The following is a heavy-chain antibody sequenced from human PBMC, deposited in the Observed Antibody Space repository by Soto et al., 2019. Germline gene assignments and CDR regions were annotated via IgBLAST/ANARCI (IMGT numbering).Heavy chain of an antibody. D-gene: IGHD3-22*01. V-gene: IGHV4-31*03. CDR1: GGSISSGGYY. CDR2: IYYSGST. J-gene: IGHJ6*02. Sequence: QVQLQQSGPGLVKPSQTLSLTCTVSGGSISSGGYYWSWIRQHPGKGLEWIGYIYYSGSTYYNPSLKSRVTISVDTSKTQFSLKLSSVTAADTAVYYCARVSGGYYLYYYYGMDVWGQGTTVTVSS. CDR3: ARVSGGYYLYYYYGMDV.